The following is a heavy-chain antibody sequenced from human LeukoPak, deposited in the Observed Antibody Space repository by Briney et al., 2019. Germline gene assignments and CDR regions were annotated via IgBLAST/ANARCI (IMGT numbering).Heavy chain of an antibody. D-gene: IGHD6-19*01. V-gene: IGHV4-4*08. CDR1: GASISSFY. CDR3: ARGSRRLADFHY. Sequence: SETLSLTCTVSGASISSFYWSWIRQPPGKGLEWIGYIFHSGSTNYNPSLKSRVTISVDTSKNQFSLELSSVTAADTAVYYCARGSRRLADFHYWGQGTLVTVSS. J-gene: IGHJ4*02. CDR2: IFHSGST.